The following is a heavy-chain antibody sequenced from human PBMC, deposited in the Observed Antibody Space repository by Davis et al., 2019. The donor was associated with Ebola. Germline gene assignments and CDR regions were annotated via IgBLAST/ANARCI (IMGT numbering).Heavy chain of an antibody. V-gene: IGHV1-18*01. Sequence: AASVKVSCKTSGYTFTSYGISWVRQAPGQGLEWMGWISAYNDNTNYAQKLQGRVTMTTDTSTSTAYIELRSLRSDDTAVYYCARDQNYYDSLYYYGMDVWGQGTTVTVSS. CDR3: ARDQNYYDSLYYYGMDV. D-gene: IGHD3-22*01. J-gene: IGHJ6*02. CDR2: ISAYNDNT. CDR1: GYTFTSYG.